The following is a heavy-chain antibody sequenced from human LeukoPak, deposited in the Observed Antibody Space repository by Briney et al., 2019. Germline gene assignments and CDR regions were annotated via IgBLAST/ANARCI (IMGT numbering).Heavy chain of an antibody. D-gene: IGHD6-19*01. CDR2: IYYSGST. V-gene: IGHV4-59*01. CDR3: ARHSVSGGWHGDYYYYYGMDV. Sequence: SETLSLTCTVSGCSISSYYWSWIRQPPGKGLEWVGYIYYSGSTNYNPSLKSRVTISVDTSKNQFSLKLSSVTAADTAVYYCARHSVSGGWHGDYYYYYGMDVWGQGTTVTVSS. J-gene: IGHJ6*02. CDR1: GCSISSYY.